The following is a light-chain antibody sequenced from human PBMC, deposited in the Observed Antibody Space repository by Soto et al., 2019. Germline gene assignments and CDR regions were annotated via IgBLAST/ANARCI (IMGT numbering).Light chain of an antibody. Sequence: QSALTQPASVSGSPGQSITISCTGTSSDVGGYNLVSWYQQHPGKAPKLMIYEGNKRPSGVPDRFSGSKSGNTASLTISGLQAEDEADYYCCSYAGSSTYVFGTGTKLTVL. J-gene: IGLJ1*01. CDR2: EGN. CDR1: SSDVGGYNL. V-gene: IGLV2-23*01. CDR3: CSYAGSSTYV.